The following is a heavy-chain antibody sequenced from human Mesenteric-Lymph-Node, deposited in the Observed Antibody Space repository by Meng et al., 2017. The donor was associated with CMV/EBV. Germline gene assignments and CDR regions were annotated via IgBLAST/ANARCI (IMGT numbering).Heavy chain of an antibody. CDR2: IKHDGSEK. V-gene: IGHV3-7*01. CDR1: GFTFSSYI. Sequence: GESLKISCEASGFTFSSYIMNWVRQAPGKGLEWVANIKHDGSEKYYVGSVKGRFTISRDNAKNSLYLQMNSLRAEDTAVYYCAISLGNPGVDSWGQGTLVTVSS. CDR3: AISLGNPGVDS. J-gene: IGHJ4*02.